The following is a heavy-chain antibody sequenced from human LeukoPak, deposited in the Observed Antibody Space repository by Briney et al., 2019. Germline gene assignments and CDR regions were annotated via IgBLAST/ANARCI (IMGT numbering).Heavy chain of an antibody. CDR2: IWYDGSNK. CDR3: ARAYNWNEDNWSDP. V-gene: IGHV3-33*01. Sequence: PGRSLRLSCAASGFTFSSYGMHWVRQAPGKGLEWVAVIWYDGSNKYYADSVKGRFTISRDNSKNTLYLQMNSLRAEDTAVYYCARAYNWNEDNWSDPWGQGTLVTVSS. D-gene: IGHD1-1*01. CDR1: GFTFSSYG. J-gene: IGHJ5*02.